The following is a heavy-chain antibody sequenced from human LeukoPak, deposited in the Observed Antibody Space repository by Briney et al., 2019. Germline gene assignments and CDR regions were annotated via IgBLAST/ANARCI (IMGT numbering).Heavy chain of an antibody. Sequence: SETLSLTCTVPGDSISSYYWSWIRQPPGKGLEWIGYIYYSGSTNYNPSLKSRVTISVDTSKNQFSLKLSSVTAADTAVYYCARRAPYSYEWSTLDYWGQGTLVTVSS. CDR2: IYYSGST. CDR3: ARRAPYSYEWSTLDY. V-gene: IGHV4-59*08. CDR1: GDSISSYY. D-gene: IGHD5-18*01. J-gene: IGHJ4*02.